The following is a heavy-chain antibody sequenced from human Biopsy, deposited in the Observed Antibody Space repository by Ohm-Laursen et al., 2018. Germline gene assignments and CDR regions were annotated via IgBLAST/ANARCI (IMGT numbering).Heavy chain of an antibody. CDR2: ISGNSDII. J-gene: IGHJ4*02. D-gene: IGHD4-17*01. CDR3: ALASAQTVTHFDY. CDR1: GFTFSSYA. V-gene: IGHV3-23*01. Sequence: SLRLSCSASGFTFSSYAMTWFRQAPGKGLEWVSTISGNSDIIFDTDSVKGRFTISRDKSKNTLYLQMNSLRADDTAVYYCALASAQTVTHFDYWGQGTLVTVSS.